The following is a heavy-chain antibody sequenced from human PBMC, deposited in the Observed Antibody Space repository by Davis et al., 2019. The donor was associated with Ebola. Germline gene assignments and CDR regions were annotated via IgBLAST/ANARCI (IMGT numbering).Heavy chain of an antibody. J-gene: IGHJ6*02. V-gene: IGHV3-23*01. CDR1: GFSFSSYW. D-gene: IGHD5-12*01. CDR3: AKRQWLRPPYYGMDV. Sequence: GGSLRLSCAASGFSFSSYWMSWVRQAPGKGLEWVSAISGSGGSTYYADSVKGRFTISRDNSKNTLYLQMNSLRAEDTAVYYCAKRQWLRPPYYGMDVWGQGTTVTVSS. CDR2: ISGSGGST.